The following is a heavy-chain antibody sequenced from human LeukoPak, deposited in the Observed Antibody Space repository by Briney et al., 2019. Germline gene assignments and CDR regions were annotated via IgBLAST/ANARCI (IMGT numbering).Heavy chain of an antibody. D-gene: IGHD3-16*01. CDR2: IIPIFGTA. J-gene: IGHJ4*02. Sequence: APVKVSCKAPGGTFSRYAISWVRPAPGQGLEWVGRIIPIFGTANYVQKFQGRVTITADKSTSTAYMELSSLRSEDRAVYYCARGGIQEYYFDYWGQGTLVTVSS. CDR1: GGTFSRYA. V-gene: IGHV1-69*06. CDR3: ARGGIQEYYFDY.